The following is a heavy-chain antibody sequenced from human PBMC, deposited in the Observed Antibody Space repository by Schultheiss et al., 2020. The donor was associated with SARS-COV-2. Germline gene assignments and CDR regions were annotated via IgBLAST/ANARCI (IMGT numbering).Heavy chain of an antibody. CDR3: ARDQAPSGGSYWGSGRGMDV. Sequence: GESLKISCAASGFTFSSYWMHWVRQAPGKGLVWVSRINSDGSSTSYADSVKGRFTISRDNAKNTLYLQMNSLRAEDTAVYYCARDQAPSGGSYWGSGRGMDVWGRGTTVTVSS. CDR1: GFTFSSYW. V-gene: IGHV3-74*01. CDR2: INSDGSST. D-gene: IGHD1-26*01. J-gene: IGHJ6*02.